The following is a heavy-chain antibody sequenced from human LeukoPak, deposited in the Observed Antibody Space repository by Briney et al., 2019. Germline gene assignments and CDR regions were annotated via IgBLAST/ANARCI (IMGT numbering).Heavy chain of an antibody. CDR3: AREGGSATTNKLDY. D-gene: IGHD3-10*01. J-gene: IGHJ4*02. V-gene: IGHV4-31*11. CDR2: IYYSGST. CDR1: GGSISSGGYY. Sequence: PSETLSLTGAVSGGSISSGGYYWSCIRQHPGKGLEWIGYIYYSGSTSYNPSLKSRVTISVDTSKNQFSLKLSSVTAADTAVYYCAREGGSATTNKLDYWGQGTLVTVSS.